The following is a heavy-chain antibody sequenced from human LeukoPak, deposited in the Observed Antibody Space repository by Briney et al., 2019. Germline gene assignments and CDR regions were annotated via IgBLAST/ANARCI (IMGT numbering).Heavy chain of an antibody. D-gene: IGHD1-14*01. V-gene: IGHV3-23*01. CDR1: GFTFSSYA. CDR2: ISGSGGST. J-gene: IGHJ3*02. Sequence: GGSLRLSCAPSGFTFSSYAMSWVRQAPGKGLEWVSGISGSGGSTYYADSVKGRFTISRDNSKNTLYLQMDSLRAEDTAVYYCAILDHVDAFDIWGQGTMVTVSS. CDR3: AILDHVDAFDI.